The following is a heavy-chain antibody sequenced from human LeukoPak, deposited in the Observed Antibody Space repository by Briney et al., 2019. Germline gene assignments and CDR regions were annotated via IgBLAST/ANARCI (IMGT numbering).Heavy chain of an antibody. D-gene: IGHD4-17*01. V-gene: IGHV1-69*02. CDR2: IIPILGIT. J-gene: IGHJ3*02. Sequence: SVTVSCKASGGTFSTYTINWVRQAPGHGLEWVGRIIPILGITKYAQMFQGRVTITADKSTSTDYMELSSLRSEDTAVYYCARGGGDVDAFDIWGQGTMVTVSS. CDR1: GGTFSTYT. CDR3: ARGGGDVDAFDI.